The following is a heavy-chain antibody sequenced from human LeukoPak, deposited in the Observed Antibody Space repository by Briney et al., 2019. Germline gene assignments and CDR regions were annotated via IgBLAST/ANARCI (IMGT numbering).Heavy chain of an antibody. D-gene: IGHD3-10*01. Sequence: GGSPRLSCAASGFTFSSYGMHWVRQAPGKGLEWVAVISYDGSNKYYADSVKGRFTISRDNSKNTQYLQMNSLRAEDTSLYYCAKSQSGSVDAFDIWGQGTMVTVSS. J-gene: IGHJ3*02. CDR1: GFTFSSYG. CDR2: ISYDGSNK. V-gene: IGHV3-30*18. CDR3: AKSQSGSVDAFDI.